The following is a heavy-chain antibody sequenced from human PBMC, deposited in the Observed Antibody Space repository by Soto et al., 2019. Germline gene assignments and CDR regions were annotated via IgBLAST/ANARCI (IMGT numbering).Heavy chain of an antibody. CDR3: ARVGSSGYYVMDV. CDR1: VFTFSSYE. Sequence: GWSLRLSCAASVFTFSSYEMNWVRQAPGRGLEWVSYISSSGSTIYYADSVKGRFTISRDNAKNSLYLQMNSLRAEDTAVYYCARVGSSGYYVMDVWGQGTTVTVSS. D-gene: IGHD3-22*01. CDR2: ISSSGSTI. J-gene: IGHJ6*02. V-gene: IGHV3-48*03.